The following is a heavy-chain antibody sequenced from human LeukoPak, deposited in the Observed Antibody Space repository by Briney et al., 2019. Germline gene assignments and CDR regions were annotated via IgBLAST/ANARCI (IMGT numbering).Heavy chain of an antibody. D-gene: IGHD1-26*01. Sequence: PGGSLRLSCAASGFTFSSYSMNWVRQAPGKGLEWVSSISSSSSYIYYADSVKGRFTISRDNAKNSLYLQMNSLRAEDTAVYYCARDMAIVGARLDYWGQGTLVTVSS. V-gene: IGHV3-21*01. J-gene: IGHJ4*02. CDR3: ARDMAIVGARLDY. CDR2: ISSSSSYI. CDR1: GFTFSSYS.